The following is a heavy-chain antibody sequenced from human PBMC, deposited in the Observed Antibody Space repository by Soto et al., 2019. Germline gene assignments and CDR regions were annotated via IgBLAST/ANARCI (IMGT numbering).Heavy chain of an antibody. V-gene: IGHV3-48*02. CDR2: ISSSSSTI. CDR1: GFTFSSYS. Sequence: PGGSLRLSCAASGFTFSSYSMNWVRQAPGKGLEWVSYISSSSSTIYYADSVKGRFTISRDNAKNSLYLQMNSLRDEDTAVYYCARSVDTAMVTSLNRFAPSGQGTLVTVSA. J-gene: IGHJ5*02. CDR3: ARSVDTAMVTSLNRFAP. D-gene: IGHD5-18*01.